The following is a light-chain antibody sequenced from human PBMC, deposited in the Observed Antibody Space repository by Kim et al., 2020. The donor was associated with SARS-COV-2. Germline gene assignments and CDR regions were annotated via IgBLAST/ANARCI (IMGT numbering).Light chain of an antibody. Sequence: AAVGERVTIPCRDSQDNRYHLAWYQHNPDNAPKLLIYAASTLQTGVPSRWSRSGSGTEFTLPISSLQPEDFATYFCQQYNFYPRTFGQGTKVDI. CDR1: QDNRYH. CDR2: AAS. CDR3: QQYNFYPRT. J-gene: IGKJ1*01. V-gene: IGKV1-9*01.